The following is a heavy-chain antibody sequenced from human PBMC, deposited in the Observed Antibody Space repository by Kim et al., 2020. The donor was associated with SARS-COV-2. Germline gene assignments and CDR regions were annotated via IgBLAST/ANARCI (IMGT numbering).Heavy chain of an antibody. Sequence: SETLSLTCSVSGGSLSGNYWSWIRQPPGKGLEWIGYMFHSGRPNYSPSLESRATISLDTSKNRFSLSLRSVTSADSAVYYCARAWQAGYYSYSMDVWGRGTTITVFS. CDR1: GGSLSGNY. CDR3: ARAWQAGYYSYSMDV. V-gene: IGHV4-59*01. J-gene: IGHJ6*03. CDR2: MFHSGRP.